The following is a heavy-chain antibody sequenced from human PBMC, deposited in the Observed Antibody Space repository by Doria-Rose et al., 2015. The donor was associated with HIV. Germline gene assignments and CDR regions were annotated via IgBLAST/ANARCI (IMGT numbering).Heavy chain of an antibody. D-gene: IGHD6-13*01. V-gene: IGHV2-26*01. CDR2: LFSDDER. J-gene: IGHJ4*02. CDR3: ARIKSSRWYHKYYFDF. CDR1: GVSLSSPGMG. Sequence: QITLKESGPVLVKPTETLTLTCTVSGVSLSSPGMGVSWIRQPPGKALEWLANLFSDDERSYQTSLKSRLTISRDTSKSQVVLTMTDMDPVDTATYYCARIKSSRWYHKYYFDFWGQGTLVIVSA.